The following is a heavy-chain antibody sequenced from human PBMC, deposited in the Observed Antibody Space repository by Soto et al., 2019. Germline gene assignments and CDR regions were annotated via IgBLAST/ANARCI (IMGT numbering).Heavy chain of an antibody. D-gene: IGHD2-15*01. CDR1: GYTFTSYG. Sequence: QVQLVQSGAEVKKPGASVKVSCKASGYTFTSYGLSWVRQAPGQGLEWMGWISAYNGKTNYEKKLQGRVTMTTDTSTSTAYMGMRSLRSDAKAVYYCAGDKDIVVVVAATKFDYWGQGTLVTVSS. CDR2: ISAYNGKT. V-gene: IGHV1-18*01. CDR3: AGDKDIVVVVAATKFDY. J-gene: IGHJ4*02.